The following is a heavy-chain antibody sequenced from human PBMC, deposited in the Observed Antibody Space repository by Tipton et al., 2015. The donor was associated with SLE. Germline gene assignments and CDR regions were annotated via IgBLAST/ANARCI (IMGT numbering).Heavy chain of an antibody. J-gene: IGHJ5*02. CDR1: GGSISSGDYY. CDR2: IYYSGST. Sequence: TLSLTCAVSGGSISSGDYYWSWIRQPPGKGLEWIGYIYYSGSTYYNSSLKSRVTISVDTSKNQFSLKLSSVTAADTAVYYCARGRRFLEWFDPWGQGTLVTVSS. D-gene: IGHD3-3*01. V-gene: IGHV4-30-4*01. CDR3: ARGRRFLEWFDP.